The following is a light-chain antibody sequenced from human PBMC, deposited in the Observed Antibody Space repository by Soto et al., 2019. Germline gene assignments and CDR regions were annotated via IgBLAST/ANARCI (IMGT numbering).Light chain of an antibody. CDR3: GAWDSSLSAYV. Sequence: QSVRTQPPSGSAAPGQKVTISCSGSSSNIGNNYVSWYQQLPGTAPKLLIYEDNKRPSGIPDRFSGSKSGTSATLGITGLQTGDEADYYCGAWDSSLSAYVFGTGTKVTVL. J-gene: IGLJ1*01. CDR1: SSNIGNNY. CDR2: EDN. V-gene: IGLV1-51*02.